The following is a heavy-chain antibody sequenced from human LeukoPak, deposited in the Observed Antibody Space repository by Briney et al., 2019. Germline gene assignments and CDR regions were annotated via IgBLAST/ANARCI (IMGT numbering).Heavy chain of an antibody. J-gene: IGHJ4*02. CDR2: IYYSGST. Sequence: KPSETLSLTCTVSGGSISSYYWSWNRQPPGKGLEWIGYIYYSGSTNYNPSLKSRVTISVDTSKNQFSLKLSSVTAADTAVYYCARHIAAAGYYFDYWGQGTLVTVSS. CDR3: ARHIAAAGYYFDY. V-gene: IGHV4-59*08. D-gene: IGHD6-13*01. CDR1: GGSISSYY.